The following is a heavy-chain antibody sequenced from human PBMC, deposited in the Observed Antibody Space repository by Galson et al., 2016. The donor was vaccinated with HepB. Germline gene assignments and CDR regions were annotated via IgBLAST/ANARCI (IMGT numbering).Heavy chain of an antibody. CDR2: IYPGDSDT. J-gene: IGHJ6*02. V-gene: IGHV5-51*01. D-gene: IGHD5-24*01. CDR1: GYTFTSYW. CDR3: AVATIHYGMDV. Sequence: QSGAEVKKPGESLKISCKGSGYTFTSYWIGWVRQMPGKGLEWMGIIYPGDSDTRYSPSFQGQVSIPVDKSISTSFLQWSSLKASDPAMYYWAVATIHYGMDVWGQGTTVTVSS.